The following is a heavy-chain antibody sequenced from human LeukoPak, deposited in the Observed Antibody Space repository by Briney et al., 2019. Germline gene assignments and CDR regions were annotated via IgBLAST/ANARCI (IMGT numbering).Heavy chain of an antibody. CDR2: IYSGGST. D-gene: IGHD3-10*01. CDR1: GFTVSSNY. CDR3: ASDRSFSGSCYAPPNY. V-gene: IGHV3-66*01. J-gene: IGHJ4*02. Sequence: GGSLRLSCAASGFTVSSNYMSWVRQAPGKGLEWVSVIYSGGSTYYADSVKGRFTISRDNSKNTLYLQMNSLRAEDTAVYYCASDRSFSGSCYAPPNYWGQGTLVTVSS.